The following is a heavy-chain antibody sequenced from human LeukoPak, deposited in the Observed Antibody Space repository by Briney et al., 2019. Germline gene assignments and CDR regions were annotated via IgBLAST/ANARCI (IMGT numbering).Heavy chain of an antibody. Sequence: SETLSLTCTVSGGSISSYYWSWIRQPPGKGLEWIGYIYYSGSTNYNPSLKSRVTISVDTSKNQFSLKLSSVTAADTAVYYCARAGSYYYYYGMDVWGQGTTVTVSS. CDR1: GGSISSYY. CDR2: IYYSGST. CDR3: ARAGSYYYYYGMDV. V-gene: IGHV4-59*01. J-gene: IGHJ6*02. D-gene: IGHD3-10*01.